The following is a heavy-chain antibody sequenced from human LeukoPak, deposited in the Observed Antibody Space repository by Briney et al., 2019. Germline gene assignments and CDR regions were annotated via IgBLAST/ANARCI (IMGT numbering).Heavy chain of an antibody. V-gene: IGHV3-23*01. CDR3: ARGGYCSGGSCYGGMDV. D-gene: IGHD2-15*01. CDR2: ISGGGSGT. J-gene: IGHJ6*02. CDR1: GFTFSSYA. Sequence: GGSLRLSYAPSGFTFSSYAMSWVRQAPGKGLEWVAVISGGGSGTYYADSVRGRFTISRDNSKNTVYLQMNSLRAEDTAIYYCARGGYCSGGSCYGGMDVWGQGTTVTVSS.